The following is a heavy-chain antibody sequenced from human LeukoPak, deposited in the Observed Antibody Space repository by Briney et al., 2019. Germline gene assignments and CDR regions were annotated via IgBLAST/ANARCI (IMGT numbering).Heavy chain of an antibody. CDR2: IYTSGST. Sequence: PSETLSLTCTVSGGSISSGSYYWSWIRQPAGKGLEWIGRIYTSGSTNYNPSLKSRVTISVDTSKNQFSLKLSSVTAADTAVYYCARGSDTYYYGSGSYLFDYWGQGTLVTVSS. D-gene: IGHD3-10*01. J-gene: IGHJ4*02. CDR1: GGSISSGSYY. CDR3: ARGSDTYYYGSGSYLFDY. V-gene: IGHV4-61*02.